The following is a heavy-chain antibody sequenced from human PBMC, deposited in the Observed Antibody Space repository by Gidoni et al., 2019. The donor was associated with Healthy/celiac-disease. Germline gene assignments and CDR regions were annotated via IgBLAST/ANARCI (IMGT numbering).Heavy chain of an antibody. CDR1: GFTLDDYG. V-gene: IGHV3-20*01. CDR3: ARGARGYYYYYMDV. Sequence: EVQLVESGGGGVRPGGSLRHSCAASGFTLDDYGMSWVRQAPGKGLEWVSGINWNGGSTCYADSGKCRFTISRDNAKNSLYLQMNSLRAEDTALYHCARGARGYYYYYMDVWGKGTTVTVSS. J-gene: IGHJ6*03. CDR2: INWNGGST.